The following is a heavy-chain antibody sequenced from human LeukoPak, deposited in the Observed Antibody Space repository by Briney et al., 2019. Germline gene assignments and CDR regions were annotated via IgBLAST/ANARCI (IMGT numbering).Heavy chain of an antibody. D-gene: IGHD3-10*01. CDR1: GGTFSGYY. J-gene: IGHJ6*02. CDR3: ARRSGIRSLGIMDV. Sequence: SETLSLTPAVTGGTFSGYYGSWILQPPRKGLEWIGEIHHRGSTNYNPSLKSRVTFSVDTSKNQFSLTLTAVTATHTAVYYWARRSGIRSLGIMDVWGQGTTVTVSS. V-gene: IGHV4-34*01. CDR2: IHHRGST.